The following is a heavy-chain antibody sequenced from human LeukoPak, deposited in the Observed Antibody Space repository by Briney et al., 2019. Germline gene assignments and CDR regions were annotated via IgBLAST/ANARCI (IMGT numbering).Heavy chain of an antibody. V-gene: IGHV4-39*07. J-gene: IGHJ6*02. D-gene: IGHD2-15*01. CDR3: ARASSGGSSNYYYGMDV. CDR1: GDAITSDKYY. CDR2: IHHSGST. Sequence: PSETLSLTCTVSGDAITSDKYYWGWIRQPPGRGLEWIGNIHHSGSTYYSPSLKSRVTISVDTSKNQFSLKLSSVTAADTAVYYCARASSGGSSNYYYGMDVWGQGTTVTVSS.